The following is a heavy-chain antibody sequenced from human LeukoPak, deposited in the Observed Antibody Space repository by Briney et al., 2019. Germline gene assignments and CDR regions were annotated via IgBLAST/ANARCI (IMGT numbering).Heavy chain of an antibody. CDR3: ARGGNSSSWYYFDY. D-gene: IGHD6-13*01. Sequence: EASVKVSCKASGYTFTVYYMHWVRQAPGQGLEWMGWINPNSGGTNYAQKFQGWVTMTRDTSISTAYMELSRLRSDDTAVYYCARGGNSSSWYYFDYWGQGTLVTVSS. J-gene: IGHJ4*02. V-gene: IGHV1-2*04. CDR2: INPNSGGT. CDR1: GYTFTVYY.